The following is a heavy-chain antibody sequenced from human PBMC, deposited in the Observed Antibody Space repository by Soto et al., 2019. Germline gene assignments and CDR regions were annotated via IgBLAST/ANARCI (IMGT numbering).Heavy chain of an antibody. V-gene: IGHV3-33*01. CDR3: TRANYGSGSNYYYGLDV. CDR1: GFSFSRYG. D-gene: IGHD3-10*01. J-gene: IGHJ6*02. CDR2: IWFDGSNK. Sequence: QVQLVESGGGVVQPGRSLRLSCAASGFSFSRYGMHWVRQAPGKGLEWVAVIWFDGSNKYYADSVKGRFTISRDNPKNXPYLQMNSLRAEDTAVYYCTRANYGSGSNYYYGLDVWGQGTTVTVTS.